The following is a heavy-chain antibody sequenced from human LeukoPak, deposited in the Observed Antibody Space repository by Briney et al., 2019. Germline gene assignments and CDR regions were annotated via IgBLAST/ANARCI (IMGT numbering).Heavy chain of an antibody. Sequence: GGSLRLSCATSGFTFSTSWMHWVRQAPGKGLVWVSRINTDGNTRDYADSVKGRFTISRDNAKNTLFLQMNSLIAEDTAIYYCVRDMGYYDKIWGQGTLVTVSS. D-gene: IGHD3-22*01. V-gene: IGHV3-74*01. CDR3: VRDMGYYDKI. J-gene: IGHJ4*02. CDR1: GFTFSTSW. CDR2: INTDGNTR.